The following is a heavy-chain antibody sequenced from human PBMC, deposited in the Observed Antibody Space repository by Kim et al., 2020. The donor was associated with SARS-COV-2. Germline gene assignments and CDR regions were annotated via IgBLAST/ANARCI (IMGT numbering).Heavy chain of an antibody. Sequence: GGSLRLSCAASGFTFSTYAMHWVRQAPGKGLEWVAIISYDGSNKYYGDSVKGRFTISRDNSKNTLYLQMDSLRPEDTAMYYCARDTQSIPSIGNMGNWGQGTLVTVSS. CDR1: GFTFSTYA. CDR2: ISYDGSNK. CDR3: ARDTQSIPSIGNMGN. D-gene: IGHD6-13*01. V-gene: IGHV3-30*04. J-gene: IGHJ4*02.